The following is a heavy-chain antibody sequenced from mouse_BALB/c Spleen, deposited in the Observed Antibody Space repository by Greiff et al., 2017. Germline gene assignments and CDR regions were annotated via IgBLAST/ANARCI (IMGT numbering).Heavy chain of an antibody. CDR1: GFTFSSYA. D-gene: IGHD2-1*01. CDR3: ARDGNYFDY. V-gene: IGHV5-6-5*01. J-gene: IGHJ2*01. Sequence: EVMLLESGGGLVKPGGSLKLSCAASGFTFSSYAMSWVRQTPEKRLEWVASTSSGGSTYYPDSVKGRFTISRDNARNILYLQMSSLRSEDTAMYYCARDGNYFDYWGQGTTLTVSS. CDR2: TSSGGST.